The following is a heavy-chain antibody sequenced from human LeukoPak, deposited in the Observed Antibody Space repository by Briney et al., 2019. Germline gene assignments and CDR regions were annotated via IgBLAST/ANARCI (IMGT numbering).Heavy chain of an antibody. CDR2: ISGSGGST. CDR3: ARDCTGGWNDY. Sequence: GGSLRLSCAASGFTFSSYAMSWVRQAPGKGLEWVSGISGSGGSTYYADSVKGRLTISRDNSKNTLYLQMNNLRVEDTAIYYCARDCTGGWNDYWGQGTLVTVSS. J-gene: IGHJ4*02. CDR1: GFTFSSYA. V-gene: IGHV3-23*01. D-gene: IGHD2-8*02.